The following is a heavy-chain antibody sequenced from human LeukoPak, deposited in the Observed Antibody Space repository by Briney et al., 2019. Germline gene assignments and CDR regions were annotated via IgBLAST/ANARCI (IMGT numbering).Heavy chain of an antibody. V-gene: IGHV4-59*01. CDR3: ARGAPGGNDYGNY. Sequence: SETLSLTCTVSGASISSYYWSRIRQPPGKGLEWIGYIFHSGSTNYNPSLKSRVTISVDTSKNQLSLKLSSVTAADTAVYYCARGAPGGNDYGNYWGQGTLVTVSS. J-gene: IGHJ4*02. D-gene: IGHD4-17*01. CDR2: IFHSGST. CDR1: GASISSYY.